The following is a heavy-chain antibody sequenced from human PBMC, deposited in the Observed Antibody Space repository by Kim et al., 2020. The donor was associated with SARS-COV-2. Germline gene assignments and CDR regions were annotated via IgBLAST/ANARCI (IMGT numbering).Heavy chain of an antibody. V-gene: IGHV3-23*01. J-gene: IGHJ4*02. CDR3: AKGFNGYNFDF. CDR1: GFDFGSCP. D-gene: IGHD5-12*01. Sequence: GGSLRLSCEASGFDFGSCPMSWVRQIPGKGLEWVSTISPSSVATFYADSVRGRFTISRDNFENTLDLQLSSLRVEDTAIYYCAKGFNGYNFDFWGQGAL. CDR2: ISPSSVAT.